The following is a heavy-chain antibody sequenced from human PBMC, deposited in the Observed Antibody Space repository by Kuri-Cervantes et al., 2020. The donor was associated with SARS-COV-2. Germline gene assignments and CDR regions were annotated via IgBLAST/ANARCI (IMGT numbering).Heavy chain of an antibody. CDR3: AKDAGSDHFWSGYSGGNWFDP. Sequence: GESLKISCAASGFTFSTYWMSWVRQAPGKGLEWVANIKQDGSEKYYVDSVKGRFTISRDNSKNTLYLQMNSLRAEDTAVYYCAKDAGSDHFWSGYSGGNWFDPWGQGTLITVSS. CDR2: IKQDGSEK. CDR1: GFTFSTYW. J-gene: IGHJ5*02. D-gene: IGHD3-3*02. V-gene: IGHV3-7*01.